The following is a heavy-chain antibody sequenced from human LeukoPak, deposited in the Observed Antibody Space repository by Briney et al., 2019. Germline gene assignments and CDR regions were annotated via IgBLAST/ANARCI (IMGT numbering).Heavy chain of an antibody. CDR1: GSSFTNYW. J-gene: IGHJ4*02. Sequence: GESLKISCKSSGSSFTNYWIAWVRQLPGKGLEWMGIIYPGDSDIRYSPSFQGQVTISADKSISTAYLQWSSLKASDTAIYYCARRRGYTSSWYDYWGQGTLVTVSS. V-gene: IGHV5-51*01. CDR2: IYPGDSDI. D-gene: IGHD6-13*01. CDR3: ARRRGYTSSWYDY.